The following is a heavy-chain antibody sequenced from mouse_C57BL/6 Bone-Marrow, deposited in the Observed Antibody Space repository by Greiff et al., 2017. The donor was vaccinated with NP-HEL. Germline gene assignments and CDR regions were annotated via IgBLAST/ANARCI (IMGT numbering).Heavy chain of an antibody. CDR3: ARRLADYGSSYVYAMDY. D-gene: IGHD1-1*01. CDR2: ISSGGSYT. J-gene: IGHJ4*01. V-gene: IGHV5-6*02. Sequence: EVKVVESGGDLVKPGGSLKLSCAASGFTFSSYGMSWVRQTPDKRLEWVATISSGGSYTYYPDRVKGRFTISRDNAKNTLYLQMSSLKSEDTAMYYCARRLADYGSSYVYAMDYWGQGTSVTVSS. CDR1: GFTFSSYG.